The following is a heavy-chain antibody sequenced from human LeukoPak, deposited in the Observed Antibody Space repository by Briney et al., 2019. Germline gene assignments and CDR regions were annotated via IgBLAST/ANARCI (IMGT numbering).Heavy chain of an antibody. D-gene: IGHD2-2*01. V-gene: IGHV3-74*01. CDR3: TRALGSSTTNRYMDV. CDR2: INSDGTGT. CDR1: GFTFSSYE. Sequence: PGGSLRLSCAASGFTFSSYEMNWVRQAPGKGLVWVSRINSDGTGTNYADSVKGRFTISRDNAKNTLYLQMNSLRAEDTAVYYCTRALGSSTTNRYMDVWGKGTTVTVSS. J-gene: IGHJ6*03.